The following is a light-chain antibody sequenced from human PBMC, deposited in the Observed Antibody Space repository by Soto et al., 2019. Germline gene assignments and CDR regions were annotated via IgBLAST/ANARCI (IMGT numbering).Light chain of an antibody. CDR3: QTWGTGIWV. CDR2: LNSDGSH. Sequence: QLVLTQSPSASASLGASVKLTCTLSXXXSSYAIAWHQQQPEKGPRYLMKLNSDGSHSKGDGIPDRFSGSSSGAERYLTXXXLXSXDXXDYYCQTWGTGIWVFGGGTKLTVL. CDR1: XXXSSYA. J-gene: IGLJ3*02. V-gene: IGLV4-69*01.